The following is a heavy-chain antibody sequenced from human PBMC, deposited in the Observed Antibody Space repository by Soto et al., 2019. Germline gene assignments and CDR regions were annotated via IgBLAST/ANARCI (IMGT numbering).Heavy chain of an antibody. Sequence: GGSLRLSCAASGFTFSSYWMSWVRQAPGKGLEWVANIKQDGSEKYYVDSVKGRFTISRDNAKNSLYLQMNSLRAEDTAVYYCARDPSLPGGDITMVFDPWGQGTLVTVSS. CDR2: IKQDGSEK. D-gene: IGHD3-10*01. V-gene: IGHV3-7*01. J-gene: IGHJ5*02. CDR1: GFTFSSYW. CDR3: ARDPSLPGGDITMVFDP.